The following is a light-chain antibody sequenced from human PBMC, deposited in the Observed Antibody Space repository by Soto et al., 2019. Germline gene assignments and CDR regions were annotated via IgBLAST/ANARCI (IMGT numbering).Light chain of an antibody. CDR2: GAS. CDR1: RSVSSRY. J-gene: IGKJ2*01. CDR3: QQFGDSPPAFT. V-gene: IGKV3-20*01. Sequence: ESMLTQSPGTLSLSPGDRATLSCRASRSVSSRYITWYQQKPGQAPRLLIYGASIRATGIPDRFSGSGSGTDFTLTISRLEAEDVAVYYCQQFGDSPPAFTFGQGTKLEI.